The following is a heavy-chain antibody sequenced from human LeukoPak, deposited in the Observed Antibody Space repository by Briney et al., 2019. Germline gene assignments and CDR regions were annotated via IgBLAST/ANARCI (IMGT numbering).Heavy chain of an antibody. CDR1: GYTFTSYD. J-gene: IGHJ5*02. CDR3: ARGESTGYCRSTSCYRGFDP. V-gene: IGHV1-8*01. CDR2: MNPNGGNT. D-gene: IGHD2-2*01. Sequence: ASVKVSCKASGYTFTSYDINWVRQATGQGLEWMGWMNPNGGNTGYAQKFQGRVTMTRNTSISTAYMELSSLRSEDTAVYYCARGESTGYCRSTSCYRGFDPWGQGTLVTVSS.